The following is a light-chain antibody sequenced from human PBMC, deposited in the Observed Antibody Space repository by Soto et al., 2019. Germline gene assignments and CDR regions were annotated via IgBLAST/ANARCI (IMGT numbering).Light chain of an antibody. CDR1: QSVSRNY. Sequence: EIVLTQSPGTLSLSPGERATLSCRASQSVSRNYLAWYQQKPGQAPRVLIYGASSRATGIPDRFSGSGSGTDFTLTIRRLEPEDFAVYYCQQYGSSPPITFGQGTRLESK. CDR2: GAS. V-gene: IGKV3-20*01. CDR3: QQYGSSPPIT. J-gene: IGKJ5*01.